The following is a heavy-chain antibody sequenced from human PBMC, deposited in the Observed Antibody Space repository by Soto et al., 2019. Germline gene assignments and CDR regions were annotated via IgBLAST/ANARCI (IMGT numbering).Heavy chain of an antibody. CDR2: INHSGST. CDR3: ARVSARPPLYYYYYGMDV. V-gene: IGHV4-34*01. Sequence: PSETLSLTCAVYGGSFSGYYWSWIRQPPGKGLEWIGEINHSGSTNYNPSLKSRVTISVDTSKNQFSLKLSSVTAADTAVYYCARVSARPPLYYYYYGMDVWGQGTTVTVSS. D-gene: IGHD6-6*01. J-gene: IGHJ6*02. CDR1: GGSFSGYY.